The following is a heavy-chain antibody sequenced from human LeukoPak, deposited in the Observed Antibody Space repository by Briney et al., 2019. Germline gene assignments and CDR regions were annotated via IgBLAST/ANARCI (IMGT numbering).Heavy chain of an antibody. CDR3: ARGHDSSGYLDDAFDI. J-gene: IGHJ3*02. CDR2: INHSGST. Sequence: SETLSLTCAVYGGSFSGYYWSWIRQPPGKGLEWIGEINHSGSTNYNPSLKSRVTISVDTSKNQFSLKLSSVTAADTAVYYCARGHDSSGYLDDAFDIWGQGTMVTVSS. D-gene: IGHD3-22*01. CDR1: GGSFSGYY. V-gene: IGHV4-34*01.